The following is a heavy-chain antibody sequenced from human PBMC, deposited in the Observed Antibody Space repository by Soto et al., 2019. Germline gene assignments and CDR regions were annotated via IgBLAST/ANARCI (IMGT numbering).Heavy chain of an antibody. CDR2: IYYSGST. CDR3: SSGAHSSSFLPPFGY. D-gene: IGHD6-6*01. J-gene: IGHJ4*02. V-gene: IGHV4-59*01. Sequence: RRIRKKKGKGLEWIGYIYYSGSTNYNPSLNSRVTISVDTSKNQFSLKLSSVTAADTAVFYFSSGAHSSSFLPPFGYWGQGILGTVSS.